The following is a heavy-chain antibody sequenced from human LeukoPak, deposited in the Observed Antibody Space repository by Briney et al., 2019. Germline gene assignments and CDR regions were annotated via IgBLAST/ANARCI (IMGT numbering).Heavy chain of an antibody. Sequence: SVKVSCKASGGTFSSYAISWVRQAPGQGLEWMGGIIPIFGTANYAQKFQGRVTITTDESTSTAYMELSSLRSEDTAVCYCVSSIPWDIVVVPAAFDYWGQGTLVTVSS. CDR3: VSSIPWDIVVVPAAFDY. J-gene: IGHJ4*02. D-gene: IGHD2-2*01. CDR1: GGTFSSYA. CDR2: IIPIFGTA. V-gene: IGHV1-69*05.